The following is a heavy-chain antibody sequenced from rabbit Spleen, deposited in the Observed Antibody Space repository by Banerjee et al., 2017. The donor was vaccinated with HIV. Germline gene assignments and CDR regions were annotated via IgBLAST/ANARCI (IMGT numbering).Heavy chain of an antibody. CDR2: INIGTGKS. CDR1: GVSLNDKDV. J-gene: IGHJ4*01. CDR3: ARDLVAVIGWNFNL. V-gene: IGHV1S45*01. Sequence: EQLEESGGGLVKPEGSLTLTCKASGVSLNDKDVMCWVRQAPGKGLEWIACINIGTGKSVYASWAKGRFTMSRASSTTVTLQMTSLTAADTATYFCARDLVAVIGWNFNLWGQGTLVTVS. D-gene: IGHD1-1*01.